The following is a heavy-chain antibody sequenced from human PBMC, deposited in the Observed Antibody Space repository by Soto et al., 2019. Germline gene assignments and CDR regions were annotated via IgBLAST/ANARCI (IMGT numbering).Heavy chain of an antibody. CDR2: ISYDGSNK. CDR1: GFTFSSYG. V-gene: IGHV3-30*18. D-gene: IGHD3-10*01. Sequence: SLRLSCAASGFTFSSYGMHWVRQAPGKGLEWVAVISYDGSNKYYADSVKGRFTISRDNSKNTLYLQMNSLRAEDTAVYYCAKDSPRGSIDYWGQGTLVTVSS. CDR3: AKDSPRGSIDY. J-gene: IGHJ4*02.